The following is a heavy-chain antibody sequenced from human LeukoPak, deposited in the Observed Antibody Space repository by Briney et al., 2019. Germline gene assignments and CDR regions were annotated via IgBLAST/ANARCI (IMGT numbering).Heavy chain of an antibody. J-gene: IGHJ4*02. CDR1: GFTFDDYT. Sequence: GGSLRLSCAASGFTFDDYTMHWVRQAPGKGLEWVSLISWDGGSTYYADSVKGRFTISIDNSKNSLYLQMNSLRTEDTALYYCAKERGSSGGFDYWGQGTLVTVSS. V-gene: IGHV3-43*01. D-gene: IGHD6-19*01. CDR3: AKERGSSGGFDY. CDR2: ISWDGGST.